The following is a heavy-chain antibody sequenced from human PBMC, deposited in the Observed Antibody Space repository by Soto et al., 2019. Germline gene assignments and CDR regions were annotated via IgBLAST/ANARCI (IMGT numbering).Heavy chain of an antibody. J-gene: IGHJ4*02. D-gene: IGHD3-22*01. Sequence: GGSLRLSCLTSGFTFISYAMNWVRQAPWKGLEWVSYISTSGNTIYYADSVKGRFTISRDKAKNSLYLQMNSLRVEDTAVYYCTKATSRGNYDPLDYWGQGTLVTVSS. V-gene: IGHV3-48*03. CDR3: TKATSRGNYDPLDY. CDR1: GFTFISYA. CDR2: ISTSGNTI.